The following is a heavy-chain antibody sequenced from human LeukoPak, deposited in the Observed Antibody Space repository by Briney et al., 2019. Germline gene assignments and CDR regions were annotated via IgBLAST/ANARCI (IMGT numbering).Heavy chain of an antibody. J-gene: IGHJ4*02. CDR1: GYTFTGYY. CDR3: ARVRARYSSGWYYFDY. Sequence: ASVKVSCKASGYTFTGYYMHWVRQAPGQGLEWMGWINPNSGGTNYAQKFQGRVTMTRDTSISTAYMELSRLRSDDTAVYYCARVRARYSSGWYYFDYWGQRTLVTVSS. D-gene: IGHD6-19*01. CDR2: INPNSGGT. V-gene: IGHV1-2*02.